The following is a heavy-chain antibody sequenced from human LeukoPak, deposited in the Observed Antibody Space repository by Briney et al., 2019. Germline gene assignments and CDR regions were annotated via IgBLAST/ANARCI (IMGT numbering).Heavy chain of an antibody. V-gene: IGHV4-39*01. Sequence: SETLSLTCTVSGGSISSSTYYWGWIRQPPGKGLELIGSKYYSGNSYYNPSLKSRVSISVDTSKNQFSLKLSSVTAADTGVYYCARLYYYYGLDVWGQGTTVTVSS. CDR3: ARLYYYYGLDV. CDR2: KYYSGNS. CDR1: GGSISSSTYY. J-gene: IGHJ6*02.